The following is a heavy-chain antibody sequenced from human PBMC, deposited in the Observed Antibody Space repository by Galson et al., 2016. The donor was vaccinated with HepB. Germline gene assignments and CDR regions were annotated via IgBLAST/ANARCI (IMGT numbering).Heavy chain of an antibody. Sequence: SETLSLTCTVSSGAISIYYWTWIRQSPGKGLEWIGYVFHDGSTDYNPSLNGRVTMSLDTSRNQFSLRLNSVTAADTAVYYCTKFRDGGMFDRWGQGILVTVSS. CDR3: TKFRDGGMFDR. CDR2: VFHDGST. J-gene: IGHJ5*02. D-gene: IGHD5-24*01. V-gene: IGHV4-59*01. CDR1: SGAISIYY.